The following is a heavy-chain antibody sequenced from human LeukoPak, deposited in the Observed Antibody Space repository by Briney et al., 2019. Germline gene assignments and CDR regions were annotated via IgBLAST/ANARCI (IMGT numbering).Heavy chain of an antibody. CDR2: ISGSGDRE. V-gene: IGHV3-23*01. D-gene: IGHD6-19*01. J-gene: IGHJ4*02. CDR3: AKVRSGWYGEACDY. CDR1: GFTFSTYA. Sequence: PGGSLRLSCAASGFTFSTYAMSWVRQAPGKGLEWVSAISGSGDREYYADSVKGRFTISRDNTKNTVFLQMNSLRDEDTAVYYCAKVRSGWYGEACDYWGQGTLVIVSS.